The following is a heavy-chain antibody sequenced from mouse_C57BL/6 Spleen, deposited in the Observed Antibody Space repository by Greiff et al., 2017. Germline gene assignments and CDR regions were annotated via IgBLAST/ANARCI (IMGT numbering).Heavy chain of an antibody. CDR2: IYPGDGDT. V-gene: IGHV1-80*01. J-gene: IGHJ2*01. CDR3: ARLDHYYGSSYYFDY. Sequence: QVQLKQSGAELVKPGASVKISCKASGYAFSSYWMNWVKQRPGKGLEWIGQIYPGDGDTNYNGKFKGKATLTADKSSSTAYMQLSSLTSEDSAVYFCARLDHYYGSSYYFDYWGQGTTLTVSS. CDR1: GYAFSSYW. D-gene: IGHD1-1*01.